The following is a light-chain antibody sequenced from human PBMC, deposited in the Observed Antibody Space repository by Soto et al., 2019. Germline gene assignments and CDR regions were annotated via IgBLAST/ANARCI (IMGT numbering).Light chain of an antibody. CDR2: EVS. J-gene: IGLJ3*02. CDR3: RSYTSATTWV. Sequence: QSVLTQPASMSVSPGQSITISCTGTSGDVGGYKYVSWYQQHPGKAPKLLIYEVSNRPSGVSDRFSGSKSANTASLTISSLQPEDEADYYCRSYTSATTWVFGGGTKVTVL. V-gene: IGLV2-14*01. CDR1: SGDVGGYKY.